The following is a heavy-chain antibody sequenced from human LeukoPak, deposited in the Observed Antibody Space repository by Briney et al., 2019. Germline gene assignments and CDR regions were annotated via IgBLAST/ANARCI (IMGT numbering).Heavy chain of an antibody. CDR3: AREYMGENKEGEKYYYRSGSDYFNWFDP. Sequence: SETLSLTCTVSGCPISSHYWIWIRQPPGKGLEWIGYIHYSGSANCNPALKSRVTISVDTSQNQFSLRLSSVPAADTDVLYCAREYMGENKEGEKYYYRSGSDYFNWFDPWGQGALVSVPS. D-gene: IGHD3-10*01. V-gene: IGHV4-59*11. J-gene: IGHJ5*02. CDR2: IHYSGSA. CDR1: GCPISSHY.